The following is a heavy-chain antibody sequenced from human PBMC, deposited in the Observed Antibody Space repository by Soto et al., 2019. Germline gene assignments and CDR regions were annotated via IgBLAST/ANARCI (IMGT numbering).Heavy chain of an antibody. Sequence: QVQLVESGGGVVQPGRSLRLSCAASGFMFSNHGMHWVRQAPGKGLEWVAVIWSDGNNRYYADSVKGRFTISRDNSKNTGYRQMSSLRVEDTAVYYWVRGDNWNDEASDYWGQGTLVTVSS. CDR1: GFMFSNHG. J-gene: IGHJ4*02. V-gene: IGHV3-33*01. CDR3: VRGDNWNDEASDY. D-gene: IGHD1-1*01. CDR2: IWSDGNNR.